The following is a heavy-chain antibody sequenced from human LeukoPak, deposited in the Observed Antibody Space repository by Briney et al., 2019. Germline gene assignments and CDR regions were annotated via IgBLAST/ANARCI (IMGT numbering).Heavy chain of an antibody. J-gene: IGHJ4*02. Sequence: GGSLILYWAASGFTFSSYSMNWDRQAPGVGLEWVSSISNGSTYIYYADSVKGRFTSSRDNAKNSLYLQMNSLRAEDTAVYYCARRYGSSDYWGQGTLVTVSS. CDR2: ISNGSTYI. D-gene: IGHD3-10*01. CDR3: ARRYGSSDY. CDR1: GFTFSSYS. V-gene: IGHV3-21*01.